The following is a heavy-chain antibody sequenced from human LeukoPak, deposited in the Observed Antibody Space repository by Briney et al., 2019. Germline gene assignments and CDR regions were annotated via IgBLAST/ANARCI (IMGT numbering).Heavy chain of an antibody. Sequence: GRSLRLSYAASGFTFSSYGMHWVRQASGKGLEWVAVIWYDGSNKYYADSVKGRFTISRDNSKNTPYLQMNSLRAEDTAVYYCARDIPMVRGKDYWGQGTLVTVSS. V-gene: IGHV3-33*01. CDR3: ARDIPMVRGKDY. CDR2: IWYDGSNK. D-gene: IGHD3-10*01. J-gene: IGHJ4*02. CDR1: GFTFSSYG.